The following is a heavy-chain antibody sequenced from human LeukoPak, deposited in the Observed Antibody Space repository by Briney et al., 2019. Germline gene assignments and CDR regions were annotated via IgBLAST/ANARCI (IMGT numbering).Heavy chain of an antibody. Sequence: SQTLSLTCTVSGGSISSGSYYWSWIRQPAGKGLEWIGRIYTSGSTNYNPSLKSRVTISVDTSKNQFSLKLSSVTAADTAVYYCAKSGDSSGYYAPHAFDIWGQGTMVTVSS. D-gene: IGHD3-22*01. CDR3: AKSGDSSGYYAPHAFDI. J-gene: IGHJ3*02. CDR2: IYTSGST. V-gene: IGHV4-61*02. CDR1: GGSISSGSYY.